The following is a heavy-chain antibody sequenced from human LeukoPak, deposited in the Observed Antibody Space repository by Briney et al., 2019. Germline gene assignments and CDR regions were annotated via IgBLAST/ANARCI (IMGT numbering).Heavy chain of an antibody. V-gene: IGHV1-3*01. D-gene: IGHD6-6*01. CDR2: IHAGNGNT. CDR1: GYTFTSYA. Sequence: ASVKVSCKASGYTFTSYAMHWVRQAPGQRLEWMGWIHAGNGNTKYSQKFQGRVTITRDTSASTAYTELSSLRSEDTAVYYCARVGSSTYDYWGQGTLVTVSS. CDR3: ARVGSSTYDY. J-gene: IGHJ4*02.